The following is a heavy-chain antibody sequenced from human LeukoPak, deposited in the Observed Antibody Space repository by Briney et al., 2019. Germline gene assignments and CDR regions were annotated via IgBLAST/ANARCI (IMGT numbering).Heavy chain of an antibody. CDR2: IYTSGST. D-gene: IGHD6-19*01. Sequence: PSGTLSLTCPVSGGSIRSLFWGWVRPPARQGMGWIGRIYTSGSTNYNPSLKSRATMSVDTSKNQFFLKLSSVTAADTAVYYCARDISSGWDYYYYYMDVWGKGTTVTISS. V-gene: IGHV4-4*07. CDR1: GGSIRSLF. J-gene: IGHJ6*03. CDR3: ARDISSGWDYYYYYMDV.